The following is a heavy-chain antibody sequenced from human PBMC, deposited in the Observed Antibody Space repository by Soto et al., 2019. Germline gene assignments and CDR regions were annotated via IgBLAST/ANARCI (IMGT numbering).Heavy chain of an antibody. Sequence: QVQLQESGPGLVKPSGTLSLTCAVSSGSIDTTNWWSWVRQPPGKGLEWIGEIFHSGNTYYNPSLASRVTISVYTSKNQFSLNLRSVTAADTAVYYCARRTWGMDVWGQGTTVTVSS. J-gene: IGHJ6*02. CDR2: IFHSGNT. D-gene: IGHD2-8*01. V-gene: IGHV4-4*02. CDR1: SGSIDTTNW. CDR3: ARRTWGMDV.